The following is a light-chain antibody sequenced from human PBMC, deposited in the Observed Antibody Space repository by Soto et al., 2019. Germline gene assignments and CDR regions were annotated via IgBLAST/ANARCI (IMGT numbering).Light chain of an antibody. CDR2: GTT. CDR1: HSVNSLF. V-gene: IGKV3-20*01. Sequence: EVVLSQSPCTLSLSPGERATLSCSASHSVNSLFFGWHQQKPGQAPRLLIYGTTNRAAGIPDRFSGSGSGTDFTLTISRLEPEDFAVYYCQQYATSPCTFGQGTRLEIK. CDR3: QQYATSPCT. J-gene: IGKJ5*01.